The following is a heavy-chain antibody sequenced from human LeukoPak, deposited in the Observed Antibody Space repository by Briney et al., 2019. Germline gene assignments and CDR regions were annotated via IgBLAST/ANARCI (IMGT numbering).Heavy chain of an antibody. V-gene: IGHV4-39*01. J-gene: IGHJ4*02. CDR3: ARHKQQLIPFDY. CDR2: IYYSGGT. Sequence: KSSETLSLTCTVSGGSISSSSYYWGWIRQPPGKGLEWIGSIYYSGGTYYNPSLKSRVTLSVDTSKNQFPLKLSSVTAADTAVYYCARHKQQLIPFDYWGQGTLVTVSS. CDR1: GGSISSSSYY. D-gene: IGHD6-13*01.